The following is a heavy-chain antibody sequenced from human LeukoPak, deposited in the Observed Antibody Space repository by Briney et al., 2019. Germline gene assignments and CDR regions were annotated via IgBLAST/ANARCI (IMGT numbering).Heavy chain of an antibody. J-gene: IGHJ4*02. CDR1: GFTFSDYW. V-gene: IGHV3-7*01. CDR2: IKQDGSEK. CDR3: ARDSAGNDY. Sequence: QPGGSLRLSCTASGFTFSDYWMTWVRQAPGKGPEWVANIKQDGSEKYYVDSVKGRFTISRDNAKNSLYLQMNSLRAEDTAMYYCARDSAGNDYWGQGTLVTVSS. D-gene: IGHD6-13*01.